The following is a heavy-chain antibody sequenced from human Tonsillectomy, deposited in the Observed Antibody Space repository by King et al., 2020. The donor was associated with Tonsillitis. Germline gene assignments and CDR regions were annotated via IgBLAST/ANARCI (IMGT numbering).Heavy chain of an antibody. D-gene: IGHD6-13*01. CDR2: IYPDDSYT. CDR1: GYSFTSYW. CDR3: ARPISSSWYFDL. V-gene: IGHV5-51*01. Sequence: QLVQSGAEVKKPGASLMISCKASGYSFTSYWIGWVRQMPGKGLEWMGSIYPDDSYTTYSPSFQGQVTFSADKSVSTAYLQWSSLKASDTAIYYCARPISSSWYFDLWGRGTPVTVSS. J-gene: IGHJ2*01.